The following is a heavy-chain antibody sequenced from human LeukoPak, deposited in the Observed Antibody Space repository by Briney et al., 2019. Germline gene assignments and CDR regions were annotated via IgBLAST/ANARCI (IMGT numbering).Heavy chain of an antibody. D-gene: IGHD3-22*01. CDR2: IWYDGSNK. V-gene: IGHV3-33*06. Sequence: GGSLRLSCAASGFTFSSYGMHWVRQAPGKGLEWVAVIWYDGSNKFYADSVKGRFIISRDNSKNTLYLQMNSLRAEDTAVYYCAKAGGYYYESSGYYRYFDYWGQGTLVTVSS. CDR1: GFTFSSYG. CDR3: AKAGGYYYESSGYYRYFDY. J-gene: IGHJ4*02.